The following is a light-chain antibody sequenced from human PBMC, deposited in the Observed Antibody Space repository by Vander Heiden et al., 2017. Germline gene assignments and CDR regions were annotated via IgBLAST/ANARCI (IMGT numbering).Light chain of an antibody. CDR1: IHDSGSYNL. CDR3: SSHAGSDFYV. CDR2: EVN. V-gene: IGLV2-23*02. J-gene: IGLJ1*01. Sequence: QSALTQPSPVSGSPGHSITLSCGGTIHDSGSYNLVYWYQQHPGKAPKRRIHEVNKRPSGVSTRCAGSKSGNTASLTISGLQAEDEADYYCSSHAGSDFYVFGSGTKVTVL.